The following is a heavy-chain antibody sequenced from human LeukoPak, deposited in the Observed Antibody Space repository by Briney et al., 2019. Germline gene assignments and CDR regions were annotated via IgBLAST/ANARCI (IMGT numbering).Heavy chain of an antibody. J-gene: IGHJ4*02. V-gene: IGHV3-23*01. CDR2: ISGSGGST. D-gene: IGHD3-3*01. CDR1: GFTLSTYA. CDR3: AKEAFNVLRFLSFDY. Sequence: PGGSLRLSCAASGFTLSTYAMSWVRQAPGKGLEWVSAISGSGGSTYYADSVKGRFTISRDNSKNTLYLQMNSLRAEDTAVYYCAKEAFNVLRFLSFDYWGQGTLVTVSS.